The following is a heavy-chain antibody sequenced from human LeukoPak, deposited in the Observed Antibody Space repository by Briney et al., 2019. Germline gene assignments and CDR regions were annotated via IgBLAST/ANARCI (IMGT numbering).Heavy chain of an antibody. J-gene: IGHJ2*01. V-gene: IGHV3-7*01. CDR1: GVTFSNYG. CDR3: ARVGVNWGTAPPVKYWYFDL. D-gene: IGHD7-27*01. Sequence: QTGGSLCLTCQASGVTFSNYGMRWVRQAPGKGLEWVANIKEDASEKYYVTSVKGRFTISRDNAKNSLYLQMKTLRDEDTAVYYCARVGVNWGTAPPVKYWYFDLGGRGTLVTVSS. CDR2: IKEDASEK.